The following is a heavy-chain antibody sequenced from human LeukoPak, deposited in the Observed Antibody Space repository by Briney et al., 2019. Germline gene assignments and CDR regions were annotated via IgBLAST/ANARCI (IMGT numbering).Heavy chain of an antibody. Sequence: ASVKVSCKASGYTFTSYGINWVRQATGQGLEWMGWMNPNSGNTGYAQKFQGRVTMTRNTSISTAYMELSSLRSEDTAVYYCARGGIAKGWFDPWGQGTLVTVSS. CDR2: MNPNSGNT. V-gene: IGHV1-8*02. CDR3: ARGGIAKGWFDP. J-gene: IGHJ5*02. D-gene: IGHD6-13*01. CDR1: GYTFTSYG.